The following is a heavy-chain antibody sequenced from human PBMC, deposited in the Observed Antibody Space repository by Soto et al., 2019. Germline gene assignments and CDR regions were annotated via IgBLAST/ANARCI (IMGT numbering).Heavy chain of an antibody. CDR3: ARVASDYINSVDH. Sequence: GGSLRLSCAASGFTFNAYAMTWVRQAPGKGLEWVSAIGGSGGNRYYAASVKGRFTISRDNSKDTVDLQMNSLRVEDTAVYFCARVASDYINSVDHWGQGILVTVPQ. CDR1: GFTFNAYA. V-gene: IGHV3-23*01. J-gene: IGHJ4*02. CDR2: IGGSGGNR. D-gene: IGHD4-4*01.